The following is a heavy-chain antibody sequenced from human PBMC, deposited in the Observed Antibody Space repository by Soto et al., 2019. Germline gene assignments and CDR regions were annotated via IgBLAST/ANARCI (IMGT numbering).Heavy chain of an antibody. J-gene: IGHJ4*02. CDR1: GYTFTSYA. D-gene: IGHD3-10*01. CDR3: ARSAEQGFGELFGLFDY. Sequence: ASVKVSCKASGYTFTSYAMHWVRQAPGQRLEWMGWINAGNGNTKYSQKFQGRVTITRDTSASTAYMELSSLRSEDTAVYYCARSAEQGFGELFGLFDYWGQETLVTVSS. CDR2: INAGNGNT. V-gene: IGHV1-3*01.